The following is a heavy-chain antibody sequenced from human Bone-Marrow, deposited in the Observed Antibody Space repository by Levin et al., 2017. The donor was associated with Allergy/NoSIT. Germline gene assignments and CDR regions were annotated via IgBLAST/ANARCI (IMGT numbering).Heavy chain of an antibody. Sequence: PSETLSLTCAVYGGSFSGYYWSWIRQPPGKGLEWIGEINHSGSTNYNPSLKSRVTISVDTSKNQFSLKLSSVTAADTAVYYCARGNFGVESNWFDPWGQGTLVTVSS. CDR2: INHSGST. D-gene: IGHD3-3*01. CDR1: GGSFSGYY. CDR3: ARGNFGVESNWFDP. V-gene: IGHV4-34*01. J-gene: IGHJ5*02.